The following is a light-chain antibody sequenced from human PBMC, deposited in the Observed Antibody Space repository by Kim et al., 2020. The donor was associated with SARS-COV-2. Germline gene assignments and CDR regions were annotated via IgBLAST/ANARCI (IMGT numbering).Light chain of an antibody. CDR2: GAS. CDR1: QSVSRSF. Sequence: LFPGERATLSCRASQSVSRSFFAWYQQKPGQAPWLLIYGASSRAAGIPDRFSGSGSETDFTLTISRLGPEDFVVYYCQQYGSSITFGQGTQLEIK. J-gene: IGKJ5*01. CDR3: QQYGSSIT. V-gene: IGKV3-20*01.